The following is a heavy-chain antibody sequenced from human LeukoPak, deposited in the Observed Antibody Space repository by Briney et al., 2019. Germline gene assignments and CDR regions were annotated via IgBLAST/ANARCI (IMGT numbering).Heavy chain of an antibody. CDR2: ISSSSSTI. Sequence: GGSLRLSCAASGFTFSSYSMNWVRQAPGKGLEWVSYISSSSSTIYYADSVKGRFTISRDNAENSLYLQMNSLRADDMAVYYCARWGSTSCYDYWGQGTLVTVSS. CDR1: GFTFSSYS. D-gene: IGHD2-2*01. J-gene: IGHJ4*02. V-gene: IGHV3-48*01. CDR3: ARWGSTSCYDY.